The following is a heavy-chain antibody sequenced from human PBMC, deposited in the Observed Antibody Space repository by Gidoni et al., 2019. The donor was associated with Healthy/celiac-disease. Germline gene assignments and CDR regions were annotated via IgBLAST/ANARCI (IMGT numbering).Heavy chain of an antibody. CDR1: GFTFSSYG. J-gene: IGHJ4*02. CDR2: ISYDGSNK. V-gene: IGHV3-30*18. Sequence: QVQLVESGGGVVQPGRSLRLSCAASGFTFSSYGMHWVRQAPGKGLEWVAVISYDGSNKYYADSVKGRFTISRDNSKNTLYLQMNSLRAEDTAVYYCAKVGIPITMVRGSYFDYWGQGTLVTVSS. CDR3: AKVGIPITMVRGSYFDY. D-gene: IGHD3-10*01.